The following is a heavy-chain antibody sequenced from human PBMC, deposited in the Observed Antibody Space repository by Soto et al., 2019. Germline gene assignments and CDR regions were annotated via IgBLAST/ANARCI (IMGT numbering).Heavy chain of an antibody. V-gene: IGHV1-69*13. CDR3: ARDRVPDAPNRFDP. CDR1: GGTFSSYA. CDR2: IIPIFGTA. D-gene: IGHD2-2*01. J-gene: IGHJ5*02. Sequence: GASVKVSCKASGGTFSSYAISWVRQAPGQGLEWMGGIIPIFGTANYAQKFQGRVTITADESTSTAYLELSSLRSEDTAVYSCARDRVPDAPNRFDPWGQGNLVTVSS.